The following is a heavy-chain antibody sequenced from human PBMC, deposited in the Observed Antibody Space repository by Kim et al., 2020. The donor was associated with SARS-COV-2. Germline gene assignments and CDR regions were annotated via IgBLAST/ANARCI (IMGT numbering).Heavy chain of an antibody. V-gene: IGHV3-13*01. CDR3: AREIPTPGNWYFDL. J-gene: IGHJ2*01. Sequence: GGSLRLSCAASGFTFSTHDMHWVRQVTGKGLEWVSGIDYAGGTYYPDSVQGRFTISRDNAKNSLYLQMNSLRAGDTAVYYCAREIPTPGNWYFDLWRRGT. CDR2: IDYAGGT. CDR1: GFTFSTHD.